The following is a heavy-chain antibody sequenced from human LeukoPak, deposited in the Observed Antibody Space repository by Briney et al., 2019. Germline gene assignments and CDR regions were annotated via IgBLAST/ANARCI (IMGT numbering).Heavy chain of an antibody. CDR1: GGSISSYY. V-gene: IGHV4-59*08. CDR2: IYDSGST. CDR3: ARTQTYYDVWSGYYDYSHGMDV. D-gene: IGHD3-3*01. J-gene: IGHJ6*02. Sequence: PSETLSLTCTVSGGSISSYYWNWIQQPPGKGLEWIGYIYDSGSTDYNPSLKSRVTISVDTSKNQFSLILSSVTAADTAVYYCARTQTYYDVWSGYYDYSHGMDVWGQGTTVTVSS.